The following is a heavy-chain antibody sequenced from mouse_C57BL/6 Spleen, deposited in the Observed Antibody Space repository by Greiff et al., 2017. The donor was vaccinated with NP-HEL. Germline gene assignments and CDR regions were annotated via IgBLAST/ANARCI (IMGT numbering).Heavy chain of an antibody. CDR3: AREDVGNPLAY. V-gene: IGHV5-17*01. CDR2: ISSGSSTI. J-gene: IGHJ3*01. D-gene: IGHD2-1*01. CDR1: GFTFSDYG. Sequence: EVKLVESGGGLVKPGGSLKLSCAASGFTFSDYGMHWVRQAPEKGLEWVAYISSGSSTIYYADTVKGRFTISRDNAKNTLFLQMTSLRSEDTAMYYGAREDVGNPLAYWGQGTLVTVSA.